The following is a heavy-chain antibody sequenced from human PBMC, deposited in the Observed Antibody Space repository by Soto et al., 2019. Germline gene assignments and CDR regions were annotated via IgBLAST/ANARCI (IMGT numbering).Heavy chain of an antibody. Sequence: LRLSCAASGFTFSSFAMSGVRQAPGKGLEWVSAISGSGGSTYYADSVKGRFTISRDNSKNTLYLQMNSLRAEDTAVYYCAKVPWEIVLMVSEYWGQGTLVTVSS. D-gene: IGHD2-8*01. CDR3: AKVPWEIVLMVSEY. V-gene: IGHV3-23*01. CDR1: GFTFSSFA. CDR2: ISGSGGST. J-gene: IGHJ4*02.